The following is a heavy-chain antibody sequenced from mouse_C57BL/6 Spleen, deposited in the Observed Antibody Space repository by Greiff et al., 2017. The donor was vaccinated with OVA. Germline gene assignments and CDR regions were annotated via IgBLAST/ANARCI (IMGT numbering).Heavy chain of an antibody. D-gene: IGHD2-4*01. Sequence: EVKLVESGPGLVKPSQSLSLTCSVTGYSITSGYYWNWIRQFPGNKLEWMGYISYDGSNNYNPSLKNRISITRDTSKNQFFLKLNSVTTEDTATYYCARDYDYEGYFDVWGTGTTVTVSS. CDR2: ISYDGSN. CDR1: GYSITSGYY. V-gene: IGHV3-6*01. CDR3: ARDYDYEGYFDV. J-gene: IGHJ1*03.